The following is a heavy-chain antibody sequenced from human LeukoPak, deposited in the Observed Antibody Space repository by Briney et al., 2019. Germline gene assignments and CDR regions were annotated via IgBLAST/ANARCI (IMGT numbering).Heavy chain of an antibody. D-gene: IGHD4-17*01. Sequence: PSETLSLTCTVSGGSISNYYWSWIRQPPGKGLEWIGYIYNSGHTNYNPSLKSRVTISEGTSKNQLSLKLSSVTAADTAVYYCARAAVTTSRYFQHWGQGTLVTVSS. CDR1: GGSISNYY. CDR3: ARAAVTTSRYFQH. V-gene: IGHV4-59*01. CDR2: IYNSGHT. J-gene: IGHJ1*01.